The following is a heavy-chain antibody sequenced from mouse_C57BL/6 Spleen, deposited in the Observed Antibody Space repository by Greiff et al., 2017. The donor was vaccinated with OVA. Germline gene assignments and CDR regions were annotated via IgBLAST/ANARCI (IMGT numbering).Heavy chain of an antibody. CDR3: ARWGYGSSYFGY. V-gene: IGHV1-52*01. CDR2: IDPSDSDS. Sequence: VQLQQPGAELVRPGSSVKLSCKASGYTFTSYWMHWVKQRPIQGLEWIGNIDPSDSDSHYNQKFKDKATLTVDKSSSTAYMQLSSLTSEDSAVYYCARWGYGSSYFGYWGQGTTLTVSS. D-gene: IGHD1-1*01. J-gene: IGHJ2*01. CDR1: GYTFTSYW.